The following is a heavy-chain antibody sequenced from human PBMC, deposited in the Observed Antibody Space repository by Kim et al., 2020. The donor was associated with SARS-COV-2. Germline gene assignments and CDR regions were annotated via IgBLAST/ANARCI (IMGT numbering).Heavy chain of an antibody. CDR2: ISYDGSNK. Sequence: GGSLRLSCAASGFTFSSYGMHWVRQAPGKGLEWVAVISYDGSNKYYADSVKGRFTISRDNSKNTLYLQMNSLRAEDTAVNYCAKDAVGYGYSLPALLSYYGMDVWGQGTTVTVSS. D-gene: IGHD5-18*01. V-gene: IGHV3-30*18. J-gene: IGHJ6*02. CDR3: AKDAVGYGYSLPALLSYYGMDV. CDR1: GFTFSSYG.